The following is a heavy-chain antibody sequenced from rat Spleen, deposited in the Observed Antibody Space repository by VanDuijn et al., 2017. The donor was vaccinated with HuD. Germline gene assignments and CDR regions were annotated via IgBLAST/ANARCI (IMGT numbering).Heavy chain of an antibody. Sequence: EVQLVESDGGLVQPGRSLKLSCAASGFTFSDYYMAWVRQAPTKGLEWVATISYDGSSTYYRDSVKGRFTISRDNAKSTLYLQMDSLRSEDTAIYYCTRALKYNYGTFAYWGQGTLVTVSS. CDR1: GFTFSDYY. CDR3: TRALKYNYGTFAY. CDR2: ISYDGSST. J-gene: IGHJ3*01. V-gene: IGHV5-29*01. D-gene: IGHD1-5*01.